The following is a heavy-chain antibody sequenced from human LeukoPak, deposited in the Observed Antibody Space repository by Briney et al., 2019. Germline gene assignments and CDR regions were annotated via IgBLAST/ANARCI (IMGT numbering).Heavy chain of an antibody. D-gene: IGHD3-10*01. V-gene: IGHV1-8*01. CDR2: MNPNSGKT. Sequence: ASVKVSCKGSGYTFTSYDINWVRQGTGQGLEWMGWMNPNSGKTGYAQKFQGRVTMTRSTAINTAYMELSSLRSEDTAIYYCARESGFYASGSRYWGQGTLVTVSS. CDR1: GYTFTSYD. CDR3: ARESGFYASGSRY. J-gene: IGHJ4*02.